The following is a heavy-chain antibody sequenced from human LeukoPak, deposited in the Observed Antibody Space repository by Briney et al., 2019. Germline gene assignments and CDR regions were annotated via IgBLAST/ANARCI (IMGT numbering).Heavy chain of an antibody. J-gene: IGHJ4*02. CDR2: ISAYNGKT. CDR1: GYTFTSNG. Sequence: ASVKVSCKASGYTFTSNGFTWVRQAPGQGLEWMGWISAYNGKTNNAQRLQGRVTMTTDTSTTTAYMELRSLRSDDTAVYYCARTTNQYRSGGNCFSFYFDYWGQGTLVTVSS. CDR3: ARTTNQYRSGGNCFSFYFDY. V-gene: IGHV1-18*01. D-gene: IGHD2-15*01.